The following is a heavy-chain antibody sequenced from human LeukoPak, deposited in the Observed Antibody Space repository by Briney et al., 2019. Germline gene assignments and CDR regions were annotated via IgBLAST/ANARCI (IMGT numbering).Heavy chain of an antibody. J-gene: IGHJ4*02. Sequence: PGGSLRLSCAASGFTFSSYAMSGVRQAPGKGLDWVSAISGSGGSTYYADSVKGRFTISRDNSKNTLYLQMNSLRAEDTAVYYCAKDSDRYVGPIFDYWGQGTLVTVSS. V-gene: IGHV3-23*01. CDR1: GFTFSSYA. CDR3: AKDSDRYVGPIFDY. CDR2: ISGSGGST. D-gene: IGHD5-12*01.